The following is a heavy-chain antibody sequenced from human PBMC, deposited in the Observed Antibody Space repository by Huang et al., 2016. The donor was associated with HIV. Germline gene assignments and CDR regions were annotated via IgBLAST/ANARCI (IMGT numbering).Heavy chain of an antibody. D-gene: IGHD6-19*01. CDR2: NNGEGLT. J-gene: IGHJ5*02. Sequence: QVQLVQSGAEVEKPGASVNLSCQASGFNFLTYALPWVRQAPGQRLEWMGGNNGEGLTKYSQKFQGGVTITRDRSASTGYVDFKSLTYEDTAVYYCARDKEAGTPFFDPWGQGTLVTVSS. CDR3: ARDKEAGTPFFDP. V-gene: IGHV1-3*01. CDR1: GFNFLTYA.